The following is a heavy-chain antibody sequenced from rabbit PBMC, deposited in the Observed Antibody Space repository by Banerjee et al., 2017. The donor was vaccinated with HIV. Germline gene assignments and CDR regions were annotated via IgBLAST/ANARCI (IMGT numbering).Heavy chain of an antibody. V-gene: IGHV1S45*01. D-gene: IGHD7-1*01. CDR3: ARGGGGYAGYGHGDDAFDP. J-gene: IGHJ2*01. CDR2: IGSGSGTT. Sequence: QEQLKETGGGLVQPGGSLTLSCKASGFDFSSYYMNWVRQAPGEGLEYIGCIGSGSGTTYYATWAKGRFTISKTSWTTVTLQMTSLTAADTATYFCARGGGGYAGYGHGDDAFDPWGPGTLVTVS. CDR1: GFDFSSYYM.